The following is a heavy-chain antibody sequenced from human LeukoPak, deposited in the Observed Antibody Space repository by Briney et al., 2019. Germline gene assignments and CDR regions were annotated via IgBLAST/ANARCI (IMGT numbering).Heavy chain of an antibody. CDR1: GFTFSSFG. J-gene: IGHJ4*02. Sequence: PGGSLRLSCGASGFTFSSFGMHWVRQAPGKGLEWVAIIWYDGSNKYYADSVKGRFTISRDNSKNTVSLQMSSLRAEDTAVYYCARGSGGAAAVLDWGQGTLVTVSP. D-gene: IGHD6-13*01. CDR3: ARGSGGAAAVLD. V-gene: IGHV3-33*01. CDR2: IWYDGSNK.